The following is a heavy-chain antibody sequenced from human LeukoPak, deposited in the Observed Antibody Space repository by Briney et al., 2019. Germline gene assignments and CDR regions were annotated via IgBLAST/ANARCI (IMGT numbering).Heavy chain of an antibody. Sequence: SETLSLTCAVYGGSFSGSFWTWIRQPPGKGLEWIGEINHSGSTNSNPSLKSRVTISVDTSKSQFSLKLRSVTAAGTALYYRAIGLRRRGADSFDLWGQGTMVTVSS. J-gene: IGHJ3*01. CDR2: INHSGST. D-gene: IGHD1-26*01. CDR3: AIGLRRRGADSFDL. CDR1: GGSFSGSF. V-gene: IGHV4-34*01.